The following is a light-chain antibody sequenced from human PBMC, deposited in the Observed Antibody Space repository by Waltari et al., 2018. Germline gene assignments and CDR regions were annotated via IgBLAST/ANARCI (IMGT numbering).Light chain of an antibody. V-gene: IGKV3-11*01. Sequence: EIVLTQSPATLSLSPGERATLSCRASQSVSNYLAWYQQKPGQAPRRRIYDASTRATGTPARFSGSGSGTDFSLTISSLEPEDFAVYYCQQRGNGLTFGGGTKVEIK. CDR1: QSVSNY. CDR3: QQRGNGLT. CDR2: DAS. J-gene: IGKJ4*01.